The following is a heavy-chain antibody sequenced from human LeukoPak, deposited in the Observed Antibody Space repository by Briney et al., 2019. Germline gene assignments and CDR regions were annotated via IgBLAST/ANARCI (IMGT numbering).Heavy chain of an antibody. CDR2: INHSGST. CDR3: ARGRSVVFSYYYDSSGYYYFDY. D-gene: IGHD3-22*01. J-gene: IGHJ4*02. CDR1: GGSFSVYY. Sequence: SETLSLTCAVYGGSFSVYYWSWIRQPPGKGLEWIGEINHSGSTNYNPSLKSRVTISVDTSKNQFSLKLSSVTAADTAVYYCARGRSVVFSYYYDSSGYYYFDYWGQGTLVTASS. V-gene: IGHV4-34*01.